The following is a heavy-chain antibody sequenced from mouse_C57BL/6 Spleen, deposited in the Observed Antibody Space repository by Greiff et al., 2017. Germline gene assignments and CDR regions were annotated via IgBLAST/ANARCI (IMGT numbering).Heavy chain of an antibody. CDR1: GFPFSDYY. Sequence: EVMLVESGGGLVQPGGSLKLSCAASGFPFSDYYMYWVRQTPEKRLGWVAYISNGGGSTYYPDTVKGRFTISRDNAKNTLYLQMSRLKSEDTAMYYCARRITLVEDYAMDYWGQGTSVTVSS. D-gene: IGHD1-1*01. CDR3: ARRITLVEDYAMDY. J-gene: IGHJ4*01. CDR2: ISNGGGST. V-gene: IGHV5-12*01.